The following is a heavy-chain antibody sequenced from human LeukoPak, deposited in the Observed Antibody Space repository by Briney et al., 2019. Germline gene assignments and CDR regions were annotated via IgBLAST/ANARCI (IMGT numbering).Heavy chain of an antibody. CDR1: GLTFSDYR. CDR3: AKRGDSGSHKYFDY. V-gene: IGHV3-30*18. Sequence: GGSLRLSCAVSGLTFSDYRMIWVRQAPGKGLEWVAAISNDGSNKYFADSVRGRFTISRDSSKNTVYLQMSSQRAEDTAVYYCAKRGDSGSHKYFDYWGQGTLVTVSS. D-gene: IGHD1-26*01. CDR2: ISNDGSNK. J-gene: IGHJ4*02.